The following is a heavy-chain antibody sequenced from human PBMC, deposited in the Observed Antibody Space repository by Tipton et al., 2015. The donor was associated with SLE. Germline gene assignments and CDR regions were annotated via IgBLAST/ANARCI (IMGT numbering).Heavy chain of an antibody. Sequence: SLRLSCAASGFSFSSYTMHWVRQAPGKGLEWVALISFDGANEYYADSVRGRFTISRDNSKNTLYLQMNSLRAEETAVYYCARDLSLQTEGLHAFDIWGQGIMVTVSS. CDR2: ISFDGANE. D-gene: IGHD1-14*01. V-gene: IGHV3-30*14. CDR1: GFSFSSYT. J-gene: IGHJ3*02. CDR3: ARDLSLQTEGLHAFDI.